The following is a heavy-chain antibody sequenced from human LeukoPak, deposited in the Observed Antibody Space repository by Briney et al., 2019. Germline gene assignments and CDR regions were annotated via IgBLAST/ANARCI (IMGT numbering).Heavy chain of an antibody. Sequence: GESLKISCKGSGYSFTSYWIGWVRQMPGKGLEWMGIIYPGDSDTRYSPSFQGQVTISADKSISTAYLQWSSPKASDTAMYYCARGKRVGATRPEYFQHWGQGTLVTVSS. V-gene: IGHV5-51*01. CDR2: IYPGDSDT. CDR1: GYSFTSYW. CDR3: ARGKRVGATRPEYFQH. D-gene: IGHD1-26*01. J-gene: IGHJ1*01.